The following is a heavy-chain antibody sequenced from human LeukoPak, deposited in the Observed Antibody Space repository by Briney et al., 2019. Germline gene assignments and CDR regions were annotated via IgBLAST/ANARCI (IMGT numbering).Heavy chain of an antibody. CDR1: GGSISSSSYY. V-gene: IGHV4-39*07. CDR3: ARDPMVRGVIIQDY. Sequence: PSETLSLTCTVSGGSISSSSYYWGWIRQPPGKGLEWIGSIYYSGSTYYNPSLKSRVTISVDTSKNQFSLKLSSVTAADTAVYYCARDPMVRGVIIQDYWGQGTLVTVSS. J-gene: IGHJ4*02. D-gene: IGHD3-10*01. CDR2: IYYSGST.